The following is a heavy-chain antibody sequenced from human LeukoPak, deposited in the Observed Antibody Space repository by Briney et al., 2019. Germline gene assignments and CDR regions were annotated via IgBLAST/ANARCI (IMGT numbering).Heavy chain of an antibody. CDR2: ISGSGSST. CDR3: AKSCNSGNCYYSY. J-gene: IGHJ4*02. CDR1: GFTFSNCA. Sequence: PGGSLRLSCAASGFTFSNCAMSWVRQAPEKGLEWVSGISGSGSSTYYADSVKGRFTISRDNSENTLSLQMNSLGADDTAIYYCAKSCNSGNCYYSYWGQGTLVTVSS. V-gene: IGHV3-23*01. D-gene: IGHD2-15*01.